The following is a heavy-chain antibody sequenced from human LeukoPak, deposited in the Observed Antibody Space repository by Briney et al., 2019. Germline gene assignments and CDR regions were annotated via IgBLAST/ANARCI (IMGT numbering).Heavy chain of an antibody. Sequence: GGSLRLSCAASGFTFSSYNMNWVRQAPGKGLEWVSFISTSSSYIYYADSVKGQFTISRDNAKNSLYLQMNSLRAEDTAMYYCARGREGFGESYFDYWGQGTLVTVSS. CDR1: GFTFSSYN. D-gene: IGHD3-10*01. V-gene: IGHV3-21*01. J-gene: IGHJ4*02. CDR3: ARGREGFGESYFDY. CDR2: ISTSSSYI.